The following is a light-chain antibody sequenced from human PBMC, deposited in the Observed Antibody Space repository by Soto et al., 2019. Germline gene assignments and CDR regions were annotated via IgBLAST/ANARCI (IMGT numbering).Light chain of an antibody. Sequence: EPGLTQSPATLSLSPGERATLACLASQSISNDLAWYQQKPGQAPRLLIYDTSKSATGIPARFRGSGSGTDFTLTIGSLKPEDFAIYDGQQRSGSIIFGQGTRLEIK. J-gene: IGKJ5*01. CDR1: QSISND. CDR3: QQRSGSII. CDR2: DTS. V-gene: IGKV3-11*01.